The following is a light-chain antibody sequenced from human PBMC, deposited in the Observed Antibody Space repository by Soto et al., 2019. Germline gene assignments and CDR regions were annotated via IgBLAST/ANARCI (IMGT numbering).Light chain of an antibody. Sequence: QSVLAQPRSVSGSPGQSVTISCTGTSSDVGTYDFVSWYQQHPGKAPRLMIFDVSERPSGVPDRFSGSKSGNTASLTISGLQAEDEADYYCCSYAGSYTFYVFGTGTKVTVL. CDR1: SSDVGTYDF. V-gene: IGLV2-11*01. CDR3: CSYAGSYTFYV. CDR2: DVS. J-gene: IGLJ1*01.